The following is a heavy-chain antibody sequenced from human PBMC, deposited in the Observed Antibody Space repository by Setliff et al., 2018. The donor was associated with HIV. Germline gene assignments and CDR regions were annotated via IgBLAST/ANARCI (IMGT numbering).Heavy chain of an antibody. V-gene: IGHV4-39*01. CDR3: ARTWWLRSNWFDP. Sequence: PSETLSLTCTVSGGSISSSNYYWGWIRQPPGKGLEYIGSMHYSGSTYYNPSLKSRVTISVDTSKNQFSLKLSSVTAADTAVYYCARTWWLRSNWFDPWGQGTLVPSPQ. D-gene: IGHD5-12*01. CDR2: MHYSGST. J-gene: IGHJ5*02. CDR1: GGSISSSNYY.